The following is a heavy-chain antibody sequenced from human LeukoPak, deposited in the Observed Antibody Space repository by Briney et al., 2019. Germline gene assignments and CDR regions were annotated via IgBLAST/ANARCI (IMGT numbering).Heavy chain of an antibody. CDR2: ISSSSSYI. CDR3: TRRAEDGTNRFDS. Sequence: GGSLRLSCAASGFTFSSYSMNWVRQAPGKGLEWVSSISSSSSYIYYADSVKGRFTISRDNAKNSLYLQMNSLRAEDTAVYYCTRRAEDGTNRFDSWGQGALVTVSS. V-gene: IGHV3-21*01. J-gene: IGHJ4*02. CDR1: GFTFSSYS. D-gene: IGHD6-13*01.